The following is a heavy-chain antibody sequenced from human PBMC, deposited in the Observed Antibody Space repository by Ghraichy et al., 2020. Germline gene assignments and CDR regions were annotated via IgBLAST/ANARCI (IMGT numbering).Heavy chain of an antibody. CDR2: GYYSGST. CDR1: GGSISSSSYY. D-gene: IGHD6-19*01. V-gene: IGHV4-39*01. Sequence: GSPRLSCTVSGGSISSSSYYWGWIRQPPGKGLEWVGSGYYSGSTNYSPSLKSRIIISVDTSKNQFSLKLTSLTAADTAVYYCARVRGGSNGWPIDYWGQGTLVTVSS. CDR3: ARVRGGSNGWPIDY. J-gene: IGHJ4*02.